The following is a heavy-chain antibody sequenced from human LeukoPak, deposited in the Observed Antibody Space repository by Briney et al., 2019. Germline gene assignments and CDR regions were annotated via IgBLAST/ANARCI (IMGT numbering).Heavy chain of an antibody. J-gene: IGHJ3*02. CDR1: GFTFDDYG. Sequence: WGSLRLSCAASGFTFDDYGMSWGRQAPGKGLELVSGINWNGGSTGYADSVKGRFTISRDNAKNSLYLQMNSLRAEDTALYRCARGWVGTILDMATHAFDIWGQGTMVTVSS. V-gene: IGHV3-20*01. CDR2: INWNGGST. D-gene: IGHD3-3*01. CDR3: ARGWVGTILDMATHAFDI.